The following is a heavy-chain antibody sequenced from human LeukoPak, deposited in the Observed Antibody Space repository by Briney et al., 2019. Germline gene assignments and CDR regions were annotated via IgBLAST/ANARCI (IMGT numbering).Heavy chain of an antibody. D-gene: IGHD4-17*01. CDR1: GFTFTSYT. CDR3: AKTYGHFDD. V-gene: IGHV3-21*01. Sequence: GGSLRLSCAASGFTFTSYTMNWVGQAPGKGLEWVSSITSSSSYIYYADSVKGRFTISRDNAKNSLYLQMTSLRVEDTAVYYCAKTYGHFDDWGQGTLVTVSS. J-gene: IGHJ4*02. CDR2: ITSSSSYI.